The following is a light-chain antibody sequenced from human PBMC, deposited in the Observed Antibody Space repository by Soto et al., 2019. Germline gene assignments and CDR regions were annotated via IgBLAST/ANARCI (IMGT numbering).Light chain of an antibody. V-gene: IGKV3-15*01. Sequence: EIVMTQSPATLSVSPGERATLSCRASQSVSSNLAWYQQKPGQAPRLLICDAFTRATGIPARFRGSGSGTEFTLTISSLQSEDFAVYYCQQYNNWPRTFGQGTKVEI. CDR2: DAF. CDR1: QSVSSN. CDR3: QQYNNWPRT. J-gene: IGKJ1*01.